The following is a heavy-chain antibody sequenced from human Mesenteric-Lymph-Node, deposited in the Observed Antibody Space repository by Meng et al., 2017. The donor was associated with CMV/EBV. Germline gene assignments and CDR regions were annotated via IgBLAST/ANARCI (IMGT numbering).Heavy chain of an antibody. CDR3: ARRSNDAYNPYNWFDP. CDR2: IFYTENT. CDR1: GTSVSSGSYY. D-gene: IGHD5-24*01. J-gene: IGHJ5*02. Sequence: SETLSLTCTVSGTSVSSGSYYWTWIRQPPGRGLEWIGNIFYTENTNYNPSLKSRVTISLDTSKNQFSLELTSVTAADTAVYYCARRSNDAYNPYNWFDPWGQGTLVTVSS. V-gene: IGHV4-61*01.